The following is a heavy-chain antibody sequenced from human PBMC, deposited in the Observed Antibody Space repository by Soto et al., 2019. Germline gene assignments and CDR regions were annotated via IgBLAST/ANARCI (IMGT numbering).Heavy chain of an antibody. CDR2: INHSGSN. D-gene: IGHD3-9*01. CDR1: GGSFSTYY. J-gene: IGHJ3*02. V-gene: IGHV4-34*01. Sequence: SETLSLTCVVSGGSFSTYYYNWIRQSPGKGLEWIGEINHSGSNNYSPSLMSRVTMSLDTSKNQFSLKLTSVTAADTAVYYCARGGSNDWQVAFDIWGQGTMFTVSS. CDR3: ARGGSNDWQVAFDI.